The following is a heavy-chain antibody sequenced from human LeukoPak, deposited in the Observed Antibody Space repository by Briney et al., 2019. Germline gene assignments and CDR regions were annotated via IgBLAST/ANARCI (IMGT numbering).Heavy chain of an antibody. Sequence: GGSLRLSCAASGFTFSGYWMHWVRQAPGKGLVWVSRINSAGNTTNYADSVKGRFTISRDNAKNSLFLQMNSLRAEDTAVYYCARVKQQLVRLLGRDTTYYYYYYIDVWGKGTTVTVSS. V-gene: IGHV3-74*01. CDR3: ARVKQQLVRLLGRDTTYYYYYYIDV. J-gene: IGHJ6*03. CDR2: INSAGNTT. D-gene: IGHD6-13*01. CDR1: GFTFSGYW.